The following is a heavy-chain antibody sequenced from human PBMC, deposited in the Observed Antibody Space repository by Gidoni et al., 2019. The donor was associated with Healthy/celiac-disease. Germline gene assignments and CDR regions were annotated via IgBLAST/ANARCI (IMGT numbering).Heavy chain of an antibody. CDR3: ARDSYYDSSGSPTLIPDY. J-gene: IGHJ4*02. CDR2: ISYDGSNK. CDR1: GFTFSSYA. D-gene: IGHD3-22*01. Sequence: QVQLVESGGGVVQPGRSLRLSCAASGFTFSSYAMHWVRQAPGKGLEWVAVISYDGSNKYYADSVKGRFTISRDNSKNTLYLQMNSLRAEDTAVYYCARDSYYDSSGSPTLIPDYWGQGTLVTVSS. V-gene: IGHV3-30-3*01.